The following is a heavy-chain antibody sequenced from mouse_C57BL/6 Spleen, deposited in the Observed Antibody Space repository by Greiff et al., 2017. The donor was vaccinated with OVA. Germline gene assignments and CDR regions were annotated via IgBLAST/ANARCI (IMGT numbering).Heavy chain of an antibody. CDR2: ISLKSDNYAS. CDR1: GFTFSNYW. CDR3: TDMGFDY. J-gene: IGHJ2*01. V-gene: IGHV6-3*01. Sequence: DVQLVESGGGLVQPGGSMKLSCVASGFTFSNYWMNWVRQSPEQGLEWVALISLKSDNYASHSAVSVKGRFTISREDSQRSVYLQMNNFRAEDTGIYYCTDMGFDYWGQGTTLTVSS.